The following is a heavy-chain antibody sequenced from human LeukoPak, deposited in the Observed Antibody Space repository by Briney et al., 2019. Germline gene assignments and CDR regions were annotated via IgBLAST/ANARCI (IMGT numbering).Heavy chain of an antibody. CDR2: IYYSGST. CDR1: GGSISSYY. Sequence: VMPSETLSLTCTVSGGSISSYYWSWIRQPPGKGLEWIGYIYYSGSTNYNPSLKSRVTISVDTSKNQFSLKLSSVTAADTAVYYCARLYGNYQNYFDYWGQGTLVTVSS. D-gene: IGHD1-7*01. V-gene: IGHV4-59*01. CDR3: ARLYGNYQNYFDY. J-gene: IGHJ4*02.